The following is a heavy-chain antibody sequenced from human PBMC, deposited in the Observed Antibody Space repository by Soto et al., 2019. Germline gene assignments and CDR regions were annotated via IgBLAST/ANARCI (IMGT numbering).Heavy chain of an antibody. CDR1: GGSFSGYY. CDR2: INHSGST. Sequence: SETLSLTCAVYGGSFSGYYWSWIRQPPGKGLEWIGEINHSGSTNYNPSLKSRVTISVDTSKNQFSLKLSSVTAADTAVYYCARGLDDARVVPAASTKRNYYYGMDVWGQGTTITVSS. J-gene: IGHJ6*02. CDR3: ARGLDDARVVPAASTKRNYYYGMDV. V-gene: IGHV4-34*01. D-gene: IGHD2-2*01.